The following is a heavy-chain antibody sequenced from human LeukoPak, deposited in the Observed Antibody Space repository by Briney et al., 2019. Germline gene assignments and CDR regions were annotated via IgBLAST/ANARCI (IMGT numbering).Heavy chain of an antibody. D-gene: IGHD6-19*01. CDR1: GYTFTSYG. J-gene: IGHJ4*02. CDR3: ARDRPYSSGWYVGFDY. V-gene: IGHV1-18*01. CDR2: INAYNGNT. Sequence: APVKVSCKASGYTFTSYGISWVRQAPGQGLEWMGWINAYNGNTNYAQKLQGRVTMTTDTSTSTAYMELRSLRSDDTAVYYCARDRPYSSGWYVGFDYWGQGTLVTVSS.